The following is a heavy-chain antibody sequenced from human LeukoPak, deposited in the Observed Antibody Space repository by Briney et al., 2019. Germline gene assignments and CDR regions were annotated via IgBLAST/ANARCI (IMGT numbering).Heavy chain of an antibody. D-gene: IGHD1-26*01. V-gene: IGHV1-69*04. Sequence: ASVKVSCKASGGTFSSYGISWVRQAPGQGLEWMGRIIPILGIANYAEKFQGRVTITADKSTSTAYMELSSLRSEDTAVYYCARTRLDKVGGHGPYYFDYWGQGTLVTVSS. CDR3: ARTRLDKVGGHGPYYFDY. CDR1: GGTFSSYG. CDR2: IIPILGIA. J-gene: IGHJ4*02.